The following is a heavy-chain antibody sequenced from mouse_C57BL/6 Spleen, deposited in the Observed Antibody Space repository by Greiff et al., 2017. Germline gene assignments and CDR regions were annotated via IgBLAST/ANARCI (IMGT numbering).Heavy chain of an antibody. V-gene: IGHV5-4*03. D-gene: IGHD2-4*01. CDR3: ARYDSWYFDV. CDR1: GFTFSSYA. J-gene: IGHJ1*03. Sequence: EVKLVESGGGLVKPGGSLKFSCAASGFTFSSYAMPWVRQTPEKRLEWVGTISDGGSYTYYPDNIKGRITISRDNTKNNLYLQMSHLKSEDTATYYCARYDSWYFDVWGTGTTVTVSS. CDR2: ISDGGSYT.